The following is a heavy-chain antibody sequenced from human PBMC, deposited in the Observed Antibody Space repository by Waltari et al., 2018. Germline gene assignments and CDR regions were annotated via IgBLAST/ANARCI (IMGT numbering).Heavy chain of an antibody. D-gene: IGHD5-12*01. CDR3: ARDRRGRRGYNHYGMDV. CDR2: INWNGGST. V-gene: IGHV3-20*04. Sequence: EVQLVESGGGVVRPGGSLRLSCAASGFTFDDYGMSWVRQAPGKGLEWVSGINWNGGSTGYADSVKGRFTISRDNAKNSLYLQMNSLRAEDTALYYCARDRRGRRGYNHYGMDVWGQGTTVTVSS. J-gene: IGHJ6*02. CDR1: GFTFDDYG.